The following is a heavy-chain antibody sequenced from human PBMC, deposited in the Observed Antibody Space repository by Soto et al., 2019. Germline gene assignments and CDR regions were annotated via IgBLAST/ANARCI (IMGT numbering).Heavy chain of an antibody. CDR3: ARKDKSGYFNWFDP. CDR1: GYKFTSSW. CDR2: IFPSDSDT. V-gene: IGHV5-51*01. J-gene: IGHJ5*02. D-gene: IGHD3-22*01. Sequence: LKISCRTSGYKFTSSWIAWVRQMPGKGLEWMGIIFPSDSDTRYSPSFQGQVTISADRSTSTVFLQWDSLKASDTAVYFCARKDKSGYFNWFDPWGQGTLVTVST.